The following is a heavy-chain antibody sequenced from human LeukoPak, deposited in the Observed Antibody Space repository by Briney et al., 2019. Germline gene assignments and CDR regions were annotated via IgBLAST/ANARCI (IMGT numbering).Heavy chain of an antibody. CDR2: IRSKGYGGTT. J-gene: IGHJ4*02. D-gene: IGHD1-1*01. CDR1: GFMFDDYA. CDR3: TGNRGGQLPFDY. Sequence: GGSLRLSCTGSGFMFDDYALTWVRQAPGKGLEWISFIRSKGYGGTTDYAASVKGRFTISRDDSKGILYLQMNSLKTDDTAVYFCTGNRGGQLPFDYWGRGTQVTVSS. V-gene: IGHV3-49*04.